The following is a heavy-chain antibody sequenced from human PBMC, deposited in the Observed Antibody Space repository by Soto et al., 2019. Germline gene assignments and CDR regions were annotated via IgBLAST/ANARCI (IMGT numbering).Heavy chain of an antibody. CDR1: GGTFSSYA. Sequence: SVKVSCKASGGTFSSYAMSGVRQAPGQGLEWMGGIIPIFGTANYAQKFQGRVTITADESTSTAYMELSSLRSEDTAVYYCARDRRYYYDSSGLGMDVWGQGTTVTVSS. J-gene: IGHJ6*02. D-gene: IGHD3-22*01. V-gene: IGHV1-69*13. CDR3: ARDRRYYYDSSGLGMDV. CDR2: IIPIFGTA.